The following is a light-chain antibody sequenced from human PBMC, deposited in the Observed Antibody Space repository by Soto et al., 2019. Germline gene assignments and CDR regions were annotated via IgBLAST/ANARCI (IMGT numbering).Light chain of an antibody. CDR2: EVS. V-gene: IGLV2-8*01. J-gene: IGLJ1*01. CDR3: QSYDSSLSGSYV. CDR1: SSDVGGYNY. Sequence: QSVLTQPPSASGSPGQSVTISCTGTSSDVGGYNYVSWYQQHPGKAPKLMIYEVSKRPSGVPDRFSGSKSGTSASLAITGLQAEDEADYYCQSYDSSLSGSYVFGTGTKVTAL.